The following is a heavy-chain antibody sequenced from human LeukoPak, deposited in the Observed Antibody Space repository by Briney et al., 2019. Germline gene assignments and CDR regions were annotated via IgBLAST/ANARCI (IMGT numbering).Heavy chain of an antibody. CDR2: ISSSSSYV. Sequence: GGSLRLSCAASGFTFSSYSMNWVRQAPGKGLEWVSSISSSSSYVYYADSVKGRFTISRDNAKNSLYLQMNSLRAEDTAVYYCARTPGYSSSWYGAWGQGTLVTVSS. D-gene: IGHD6-13*01. J-gene: IGHJ5*02. CDR1: GFTFSSYS. V-gene: IGHV3-21*01. CDR3: ARTPGYSSSWYGA.